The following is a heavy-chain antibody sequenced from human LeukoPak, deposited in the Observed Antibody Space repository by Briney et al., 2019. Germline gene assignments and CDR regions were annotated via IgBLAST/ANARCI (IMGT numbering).Heavy chain of an antibody. CDR3: AKYPSMDV. CDR1: GFTLRSYA. J-gene: IGHJ6*02. Sequence: GGSLRLSCAASGFTLRSYAMSWVRQAPGKGLEWVSGISVSGGSTYYADSVKGRFTISRDNSNNTLYLQMNSLRVEDTAIYYCAKYPSMDVWGQGTTVTVSS. V-gene: IGHV3-23*01. CDR2: ISVSGGST.